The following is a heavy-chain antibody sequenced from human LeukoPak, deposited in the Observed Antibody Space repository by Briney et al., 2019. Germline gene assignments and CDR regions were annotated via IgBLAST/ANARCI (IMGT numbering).Heavy chain of an antibody. V-gene: IGHV4-31*03. CDR1: GGSISSGGYY. Sequence: SETLSLTCTVSGGSISSGGYYWSWIRQHPGKGLEWIGYIYYSGSTSYNPSLKSRVAISVDTSKNQFSLKLSSVTAADTAVYYCAGMATMLSTPLDYWGQGTLVTVSS. CDR3: AGMATMLSTPLDY. CDR2: IYYSGST. D-gene: IGHD5-24*01. J-gene: IGHJ4*02.